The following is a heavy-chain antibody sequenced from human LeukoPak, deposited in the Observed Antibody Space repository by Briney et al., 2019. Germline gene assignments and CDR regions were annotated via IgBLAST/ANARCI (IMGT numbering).Heavy chain of an antibody. D-gene: IGHD3-9*01. Sequence: GGSLRLSCAASGFTFSSYSMNWVRQAPGKGLEWVSSISRSSNYIYYADSVKGRFTISRDNAKNSLYLQMNSLRAEDTAVYYCARDLYDILTGYSSNFDYWGQGTLVTVSS. CDR1: GFTFSSYS. CDR2: ISRSSNYI. J-gene: IGHJ4*02. V-gene: IGHV3-21*01. CDR3: ARDLYDILTGYSSNFDY.